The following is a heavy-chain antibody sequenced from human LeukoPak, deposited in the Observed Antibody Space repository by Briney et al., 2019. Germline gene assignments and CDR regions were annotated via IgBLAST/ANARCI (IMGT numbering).Heavy chain of an antibody. V-gene: IGHV3-23*01. CDR3: ARDPKVLRYFDWLPDGAFDI. Sequence: GGSLRLSCAASGFTFNNYGMNWVRQAPGKGLEWVSGISGPGGNTYYADSVKGRFTISRDNSKNTLYLQMNSLRDEDTAVYYCARDPKVLRYFDWLPDGAFDIWGQGTMVTVSS. CDR1: GFTFNNYG. CDR2: ISGPGGNT. D-gene: IGHD3-9*01. J-gene: IGHJ3*02.